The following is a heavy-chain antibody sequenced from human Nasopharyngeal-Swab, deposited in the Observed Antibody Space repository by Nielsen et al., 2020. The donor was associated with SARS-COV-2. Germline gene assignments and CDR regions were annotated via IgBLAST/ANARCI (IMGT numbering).Heavy chain of an antibody. CDR2: IYYSGST. Sequence: WIRQPPGKGLEWIGHIYYSGSTYYNPSLKSRVTISVDTSKNQFSLKLSSVTAADTAVYYCARVRGPGFYYYYMDVWGKGTTVTVSS. CDR3: ARVRGPGFYYYYMDV. J-gene: IGHJ6*03. V-gene: IGHV4-30-4*01. D-gene: IGHD2-15*01.